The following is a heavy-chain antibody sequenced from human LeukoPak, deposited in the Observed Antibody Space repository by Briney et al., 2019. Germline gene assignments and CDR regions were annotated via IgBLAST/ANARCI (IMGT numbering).Heavy chain of an antibody. CDR2: ISGSGDST. Sequence: GGSLRLSCAASGFTFSDFWMSWVRQAPGKGLEWVSAISGSGDSTYYADSVKGRFTISRDNSKNTLYLQMNSLRAEDTAVYYCAKNPLLRYFDYWGQGTLVTVSS. CDR3: AKNPLLRYFDY. J-gene: IGHJ4*02. CDR1: GFTFSDFW. D-gene: IGHD3-9*01. V-gene: IGHV3-23*01.